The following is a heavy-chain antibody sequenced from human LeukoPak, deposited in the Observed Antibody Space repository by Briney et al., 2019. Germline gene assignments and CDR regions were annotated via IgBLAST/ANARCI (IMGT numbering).Heavy chain of an antibody. Sequence: ASVKVSCKASGGTFSSYAISWVRQAPGQGLEWMGGIIPIFGTANYAQKFQGRVTITADKSTSTAYMELSSLRSEDTAVYYCARDQFGTGLGGVFGYYYYYMDVWGKGTTVTISS. D-gene: IGHD1-1*01. CDR1: GGTFSSYA. J-gene: IGHJ6*03. CDR3: ARDQFGTGLGGVFGYYYYYMDV. CDR2: IIPIFGTA. V-gene: IGHV1-69*06.